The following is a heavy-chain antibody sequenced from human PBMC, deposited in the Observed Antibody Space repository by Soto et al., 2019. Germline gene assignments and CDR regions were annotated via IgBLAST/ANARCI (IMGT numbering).Heavy chain of an antibody. D-gene: IGHD3-10*01. J-gene: IGHJ6*02. Sequence: SETLSLTCAVYGGSFSGYYWSWIRQPPGKGMEWIGEINHSGSTNYNPSLKSRVTISVDTSKNQFSLKLSSVTAADTAVYYCARVLKFSPYYYGSGSYRDYYYGMDVWGQGTTVTVSS. V-gene: IGHV4-34*01. CDR3: ARVLKFSPYYYGSGSYRDYYYGMDV. CDR1: GGSFSGYY. CDR2: INHSGST.